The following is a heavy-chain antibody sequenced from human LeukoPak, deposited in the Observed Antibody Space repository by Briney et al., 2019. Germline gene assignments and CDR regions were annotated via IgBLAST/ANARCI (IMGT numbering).Heavy chain of an antibody. J-gene: IGHJ4*02. D-gene: IGHD1-26*01. Sequence: PGGSLRLSCAASGLTFNTYAMSWVRQAPGKGLEWVSVISISGGTYYADSVKGRFTISRDISKNTVFLQMNSLRVEDTAVYYCVKHGERGTNRFDYWGQGTLVTASS. CDR2: ISISGGT. CDR3: VKHGERGTNRFDY. CDR1: GLTFNTYA. V-gene: IGHV3-23*01.